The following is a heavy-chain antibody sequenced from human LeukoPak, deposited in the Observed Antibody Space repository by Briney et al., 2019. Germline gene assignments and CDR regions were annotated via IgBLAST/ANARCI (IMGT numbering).Heavy chain of an antibody. CDR2: MNPNSGNT. CDR1: GYTLTDYY. D-gene: IGHD6-13*01. J-gene: IGHJ4*02. CDR3: ARGLRREQQLLRAFDY. V-gene: IGHV1-8*02. Sequence: ASVKVSCKASGYTLTDYYMHWVRQAPGQGLEWMGWMNPNSGNTGSAQKFQGRVTMTSNTSISTAYMELSSLRSEDTAVYYCARGLRREQQLLRAFDYWGQGTPVTVSS.